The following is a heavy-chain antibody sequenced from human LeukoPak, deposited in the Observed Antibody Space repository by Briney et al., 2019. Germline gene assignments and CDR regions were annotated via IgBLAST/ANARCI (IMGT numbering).Heavy chain of an antibody. CDR3: ARHAGSSGYPSFFDY. V-gene: IGHV4-39*01. CDR2: ILYSGST. CDR1: GGSISSGSYY. D-gene: IGHD3-22*01. J-gene: IGHJ4*02. Sequence: PSETLSLTRTVSGGSISSGSYYWGWIRQPPGKGLEWIGTILYSGSTYYNPSLKSRVTRSVDTPKNQFSLKRTSVTPGDTPVYYCARHAGSSGYPSFFDYWGEGTLVTVSS.